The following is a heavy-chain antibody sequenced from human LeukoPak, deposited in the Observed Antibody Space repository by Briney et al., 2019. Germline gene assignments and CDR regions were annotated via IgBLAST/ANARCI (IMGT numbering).Heavy chain of an antibody. CDR2: INHSGST. J-gene: IGHJ4*02. CDR1: GGSFSGYY. D-gene: IGHD1-14*01. CDR3: ARYSNQNPGGYFDY. V-gene: IGHV4-34*01. Sequence: SETLSLTCAVYGGSFSGYYWSWIRQPPGKGLEWIGEINHSGSTNYNPSLKSRVTISVDTSKNQFSLKLSSVTAADTAVYYCARYSNQNPGGYFDYWGQGTLVTVSS.